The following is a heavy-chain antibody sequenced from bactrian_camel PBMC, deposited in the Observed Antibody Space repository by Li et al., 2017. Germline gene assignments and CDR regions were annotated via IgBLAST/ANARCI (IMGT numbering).Heavy chain of an antibody. CDR2: IKSSDGST. CDR1: GFTFSSYW. J-gene: IGHJ6*01. CDR3: AAAYAGMWYDYRALGV. D-gene: IGHD3*01. V-gene: IGHV3S1*01. Sequence: VQLVESGGGLVQPGGSLRLSCAASGFTFSSYWMYWVRQAPGKGLEWVSGIKSSDGSTWYADSVKGRFTISRDNAENMLYLQLNSLKSEDTALYYCAAAYAGMWYDYRALGVWGQGTQVTVS.